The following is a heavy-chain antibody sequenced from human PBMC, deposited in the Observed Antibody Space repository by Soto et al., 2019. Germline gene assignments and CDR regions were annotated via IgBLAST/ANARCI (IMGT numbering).Heavy chain of an antibody. J-gene: IGHJ4*02. D-gene: IGHD1-7*01. CDR2: INHSGST. CDR3: ARTNRNWNYVGGSDY. V-gene: IGHV4-34*01. Sequence: QVQLQQWGAGLLKPSETLSLTCAVYGGSFSGYYWSWIRQPPGKGLEWIGEINHSGSTNYNPSLKSRVTISVDTSKNQFSLNLSAVTAADTAVYYCARTNRNWNYVGGSDYWGQGTLVTVSS. CDR1: GGSFSGYY.